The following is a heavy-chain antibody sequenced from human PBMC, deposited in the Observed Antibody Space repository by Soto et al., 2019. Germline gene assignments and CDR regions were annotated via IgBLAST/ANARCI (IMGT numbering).Heavy chain of an antibody. V-gene: IGHV3-30-3*01. J-gene: IGHJ6*02. CDR3: ARAWNPSYYYYGMDV. CDR1: GFTFSSYA. Sequence: GGSLRLSRAASGFTFSSYAMHWVRQAPGKGLEWVAVISYDGSNKYYADSVKGRFTISRDNSKNTLYLQMNSLRAEDTAVYYCARAWNPSYYYYGMDVWGQGTTVTVSS. D-gene: IGHD1-1*01. CDR2: ISYDGSNK.